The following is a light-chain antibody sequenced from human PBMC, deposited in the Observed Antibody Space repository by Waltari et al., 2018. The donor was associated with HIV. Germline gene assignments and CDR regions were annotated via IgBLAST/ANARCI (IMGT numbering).Light chain of an antibody. J-gene: IGLJ1*01. V-gene: IGLV1-47*01. CDR2: KNY. CDR1: RSNIGNDN. CDR3: VGWDSSLSAYV. Sequence: QSVLTQTPSAPGTPGQTVTISCSGGRSNIGNDNVYWYHQLPGMTPKLLIYKNYVRPSGVPDRFAGSKSGTSASLAMSGLRSEDEADYYCVGWDSSLSAYVFGAGTKVTVL.